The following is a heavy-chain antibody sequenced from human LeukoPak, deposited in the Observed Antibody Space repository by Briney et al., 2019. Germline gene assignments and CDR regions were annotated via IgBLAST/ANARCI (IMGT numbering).Heavy chain of an antibody. CDR3: AKDWYGGLHFDY. CDR2: ISGSGGST. D-gene: IGHD1-26*01. CDR1: GFTFSSYA. Sequence: GSLRLSCAASGFTFSSYAMSWVRQAPGKGLEWVSAISGSGGSTYYADSVKGRFTISRDNSKNTLYLQMNSLRAEDTAVYYCAKDWYGGLHFDYWGQGTLVTVSS. V-gene: IGHV3-23*01. J-gene: IGHJ4*02.